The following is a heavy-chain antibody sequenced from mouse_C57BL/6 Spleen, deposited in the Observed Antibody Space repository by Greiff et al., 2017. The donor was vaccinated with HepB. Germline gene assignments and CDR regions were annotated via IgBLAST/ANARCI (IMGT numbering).Heavy chain of an antibody. D-gene: IGHD2-5*01. Sequence: QVQLQQPGAELVKPGASVKLSCKASGYTFTSYWMQWVKQRPGQGLEWIGEIDPSDSYTNYNQKFKGKATLTVDTSSSTAYMQLSSLTSEDSAVYYCARGGYSNYVYAMDYWGQGTSVTVSS. CDR3: ARGGYSNYVYAMDY. CDR2: IDPSDSYT. V-gene: IGHV1-50*01. J-gene: IGHJ4*01. CDR1: GYTFTSYW.